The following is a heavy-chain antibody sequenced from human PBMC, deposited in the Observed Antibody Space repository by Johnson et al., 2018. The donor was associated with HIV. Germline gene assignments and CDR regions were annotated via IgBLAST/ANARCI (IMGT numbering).Heavy chain of an antibody. CDR1: GFTFSNYW. J-gene: IGHJ3*02. CDR2: ISYDGSNK. D-gene: IGHD2-2*01. Sequence: QVQLVESGGRLVQPGGSLGLSCATSGFTFSNYWMTWVRQAPGKGLEWVAVISYDGSNKYYADSVKGRFTVSRDNSKNTLYLQMNSLRAADTAVYYCARPGIVILPAGVFDIWGPGTMVTVSS. CDR3: ARPGIVILPAGVFDI. V-gene: IGHV3-30-3*01.